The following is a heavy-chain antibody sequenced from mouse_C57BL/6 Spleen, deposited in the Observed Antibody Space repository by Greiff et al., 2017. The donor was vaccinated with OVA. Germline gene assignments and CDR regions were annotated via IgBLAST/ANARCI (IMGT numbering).Heavy chain of an antibody. CDR1: GYTFTDYY. CDR2: INPNNGGT. V-gene: IGHV1-26*01. CDR3: ARSRFTTVEYFDV. Sequence: EVQLQQSGPELVKPGASVKISCKASGYTFTDYYMNWVKQSHGKSLEWIGDINPNNGGTSYNQKFKGKATLTVDKSSSTAYMELRSLTSEDSAVYYCARSRFTTVEYFDVWGTGTTVTVSS. D-gene: IGHD1-1*01. J-gene: IGHJ1*03.